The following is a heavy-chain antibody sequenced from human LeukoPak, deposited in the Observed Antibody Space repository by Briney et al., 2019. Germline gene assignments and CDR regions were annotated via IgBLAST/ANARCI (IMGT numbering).Heavy chain of an antibody. Sequence: ASVKVSCKASGYTFTNYGISWVRQAPGQGLEWMGWISAHNGNTNYAQKFQGRITMTTDTSTSTAYMELRSLRSDDTAVYYCARDLKMGYSSGRYSRGTGSSNDYWGQGTLVTVSS. D-gene: IGHD6-19*01. CDR3: ARDLKMGYSSGRYSRGTGSSNDY. CDR2: ISAHNGNT. J-gene: IGHJ4*02. CDR1: GYTFTNYG. V-gene: IGHV1-18*01.